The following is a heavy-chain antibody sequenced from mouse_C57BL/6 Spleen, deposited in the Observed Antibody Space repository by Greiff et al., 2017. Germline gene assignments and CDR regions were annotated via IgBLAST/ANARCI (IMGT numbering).Heavy chain of an antibody. Sequence: EVKLMESGGGLVKPGGSLKLSCAASGFTFSSYTMSWVRQTPEKRLEWVATISGGGGNNYYPDSVKGRFTISRDNAKNTLYLPMSRLWSEDTALYCCARPLDSNYAMDYWGQVTSVTVSS. CDR3: ARPLDSNYAMDY. J-gene: IGHJ4*01. V-gene: IGHV5-9*01. CDR2: ISGGGGNN. CDR1: GFTFSSYT. D-gene: IGHD2-5*01.